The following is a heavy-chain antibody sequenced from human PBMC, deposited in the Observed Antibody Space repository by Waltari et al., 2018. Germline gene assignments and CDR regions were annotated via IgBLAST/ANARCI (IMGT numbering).Heavy chain of an antibody. D-gene: IGHD2-8*02. CDR1: VYSITSGYF. V-gene: IGHV4-38-2*02. Sequence: QVQLQESGPGLVKPSETLSHTCTVSVYSITSGYFWGWIRQPPVKGLEWIGSIDLTVSTYYNPSLKSRVTISVDTSRNQFSLKLRSVTVADTAVYYCARHPHDCPGGVCNLFWFDSWGQGTLVTVSS. CDR2: IDLTVST. J-gene: IGHJ5*01. CDR3: ARHPHDCPGGVCNLFWFDS.